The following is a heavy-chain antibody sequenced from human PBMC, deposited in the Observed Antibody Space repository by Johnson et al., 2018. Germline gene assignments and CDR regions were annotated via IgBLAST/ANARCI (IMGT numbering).Heavy chain of an antibody. CDR1: GFSFSDFW. CDR3: ARAWTFDY. D-gene: IGHD3/OR15-3a*01. V-gene: IGHV3-7*01. CDR2: INKAGSEK. J-gene: IGHJ4*02. Sequence: VQLVQSGGGLVQPGGSLRLSCAASGFSFSDFWISWVRQAPGRGLEWVCHINKAGSEKSYVDSVKGRFTISRYNAKNSLFLQMTSLRAEDTAIYYCARAWTFDYWGQGALVTVSS.